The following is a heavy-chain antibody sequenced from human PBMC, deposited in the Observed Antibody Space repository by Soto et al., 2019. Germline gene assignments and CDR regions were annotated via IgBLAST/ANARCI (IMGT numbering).Heavy chain of an antibody. V-gene: IGHV4-31*03. D-gene: IGHD3-9*01. CDR3: ARVERYFDWLLGKGAFDI. CDR2: IYYSGST. Sequence: TLSLTFTVSGGSISSGGYYWSWIRQHPGKGLEWIGYIYYSGSTYFNPSLKSRVTISVDTSKNQFSLKLSSVTAADTAVYYCARVERYFDWLLGKGAFDIWGQGTMVTVSS. CDR1: GGSISSGGYY. J-gene: IGHJ3*02.